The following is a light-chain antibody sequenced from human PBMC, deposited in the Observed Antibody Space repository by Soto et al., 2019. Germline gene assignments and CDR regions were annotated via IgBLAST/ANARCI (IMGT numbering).Light chain of an antibody. J-gene: IGKJ1*01. Sequence: DIPMTPSPSSLSASVGDRVTITCRASQSINTHLNWYQQRPGKAPNLLISAATSLQSGVPSRFSGSGSGTDFTLTIDSLQPEDFATYYCQQSHRTLWTFGQGTKVEVK. CDR1: QSINTH. V-gene: IGKV1-39*01. CDR3: QQSHRTLWT. CDR2: AAT.